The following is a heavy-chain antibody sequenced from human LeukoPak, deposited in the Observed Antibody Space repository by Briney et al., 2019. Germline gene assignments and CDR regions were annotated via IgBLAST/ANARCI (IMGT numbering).Heavy chain of an antibody. J-gene: IGHJ6*03. CDR1: GYTFTGYY. CDR2: INPNSGGT. CDR3: ARQDIVVVVAAPTYYYYYMDV. D-gene: IGHD2-15*01. V-gene: IGHV1-2*02. Sequence: ASVKVSCKASGYTFTGYYMHWVRQAPGQGLEWMGWINPNSGGTNYAQKFQGRVTMTRDTSISTAYMELSRLRSDDTAVYYCARQDIVVVVAAPTYYYYYMDVWGKGTTVTVSS.